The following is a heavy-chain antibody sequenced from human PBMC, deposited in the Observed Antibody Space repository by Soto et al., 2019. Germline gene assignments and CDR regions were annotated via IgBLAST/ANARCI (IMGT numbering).Heavy chain of an antibody. Sequence: EVQLVESGGGLVKPGGSLRLSCAASGFTFSSYSMNWVRQAPGKGLEWVSSISSSSSYVYYADSVKGRFTISRDNAKNSLYLQMNSLRAEDTAVYYCARDLVVRGYFDLWVRGTLVTVSS. V-gene: IGHV3-21*01. CDR3: ARDLVVRGYFDL. J-gene: IGHJ2*01. CDR2: ISSSSSYV. CDR1: GFTFSSYS. D-gene: IGHD2-15*01.